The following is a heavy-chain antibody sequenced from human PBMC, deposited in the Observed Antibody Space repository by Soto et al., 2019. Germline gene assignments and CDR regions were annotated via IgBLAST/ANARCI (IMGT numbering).Heavy chain of an antibody. V-gene: IGHV4-31*03. Sequence: SETLSLTCTVSGGSISSGGYYWSWIRQHPGKGLEWIGYIYYSGSTYYNPSLKSRVTISVDTSKNQFSLKLSSVTAADTAVYYCARSLFTIFGVVIPYYYYGMAVWGQGTTVTVSS. D-gene: IGHD3-3*01. J-gene: IGHJ6*02. CDR3: ARSLFTIFGVVIPYYYYGMAV. CDR2: IYYSGST. CDR1: GGSISSGGYY.